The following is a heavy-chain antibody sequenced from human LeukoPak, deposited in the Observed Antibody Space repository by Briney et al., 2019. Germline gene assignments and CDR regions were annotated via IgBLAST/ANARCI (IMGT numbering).Heavy chain of an antibody. CDR2: IYYSGST. J-gene: IGHJ4*02. CDR3: ARGGDSKHLVN. CDR1: GGSISSYY. D-gene: IGHD3-3*02. V-gene: IGHV4-59*01. Sequence: SETLSLTCTVSGGSISSYYWSWIRQPPGKGLEWIGYIYYSGSTNYNPSLRSRVTISVDTSKNQFSLNLSSVTAADTAVYYCARGGDSKHLVNWGQGTLVTVSS.